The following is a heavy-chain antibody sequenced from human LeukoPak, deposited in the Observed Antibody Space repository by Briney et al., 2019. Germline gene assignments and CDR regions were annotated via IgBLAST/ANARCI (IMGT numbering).Heavy chain of an antibody. J-gene: IGHJ4*02. Sequence: GGSLRLSCAASGFIFANFAMSWVRQAPGKGLEWVSGMSSNDGSTYYADSVKGRFTISRDNSKNTLYLQTNSLRVEDTAVYYCAKGSGYKYGYLGYWGQGILVTVSS. V-gene: IGHV3-23*01. CDR2: MSSNDGST. D-gene: IGHD3-10*01. CDR1: GFIFANFA. CDR3: AKGSGYKYGYLGY.